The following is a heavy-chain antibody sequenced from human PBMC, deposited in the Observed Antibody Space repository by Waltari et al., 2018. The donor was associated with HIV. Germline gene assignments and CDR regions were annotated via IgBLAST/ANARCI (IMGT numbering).Heavy chain of an antibody. CDR2: VRYDGSHE. CDR3: AKDGAPGRDAVFDT. Sequence: QVHVVESGGAVVQPGGSLRLSCTASGVTLTIYAIHWVRQAPGRGLEWVAGVRYDGSHEYYGDAVKGRFTISRDNSKNAIFLEMTVLRLEDTANYHCAKDGAPGRDAVFDTWGQGTLVTV. J-gene: IGHJ4*03. D-gene: IGHD1-26*01. V-gene: IGHV3-33*03. CDR1: GVTLTIYA.